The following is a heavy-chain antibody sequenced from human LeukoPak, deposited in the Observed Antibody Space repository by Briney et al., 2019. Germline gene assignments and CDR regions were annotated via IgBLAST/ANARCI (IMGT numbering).Heavy chain of an antibody. J-gene: IGHJ5*02. CDR1: GGSISSSTYY. CDR3: ARDNHGLLWFGARWFDP. D-gene: IGHD3-10*01. V-gene: IGHV4-39*07. Sequence: SETLSLTCTVSGGSISSSTYYWGWIRQPPGKGLEWIGSIYYSGSTYYNPSLKSRVTISVDTSKNQFSLKLSSVTAADTAVYYCARDNHGLLWFGARWFDPWGQGTLVTVSS. CDR2: IYYSGST.